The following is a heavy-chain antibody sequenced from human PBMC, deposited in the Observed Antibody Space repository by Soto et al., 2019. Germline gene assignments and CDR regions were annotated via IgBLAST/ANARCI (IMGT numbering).Heavy chain of an antibody. J-gene: IGHJ4*02. CDR1: GVSISSYY. V-gene: IGHV4-59*01. CDR2: IYYSGST. D-gene: IGHD3-16*02. CDR3: ARAAITFGGVILDY. Sequence: SETLSLTCTVSGVSISSYYWSWIRQPPGKGLEWIGYIYYSGSTNYNPSLKSRVTISVDTSKNQFSLKLSSVTAADTAVYYCARAAITFGGVILDYWGQGTLVTVSS.